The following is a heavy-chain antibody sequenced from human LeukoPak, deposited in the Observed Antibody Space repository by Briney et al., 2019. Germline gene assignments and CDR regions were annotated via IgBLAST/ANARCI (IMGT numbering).Heavy chain of an antibody. CDR2: IYTNGNT. J-gene: IGHJ4*02. Sequence: SETLSLTCTVSSGSISSYYWSWIRQPAGKGLEWIGRIYTNGNTNYNPSLKSRVTMSVDTSKNQFSLKLTSITAADTAVYYCARGQYGSGIDYWGQGTLVTVSS. CDR3: ARGQYGSGIDY. CDR1: SGSISSYY. V-gene: IGHV4-4*07. D-gene: IGHD3-10*01.